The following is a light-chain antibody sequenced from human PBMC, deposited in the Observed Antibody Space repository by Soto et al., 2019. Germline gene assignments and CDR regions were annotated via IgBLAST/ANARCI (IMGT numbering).Light chain of an antibody. CDR1: SSDVGGYNY. V-gene: IGLV2-8*01. Sequence: QSALTQPPSASGSPGQSVTISCTGTSSDVGGYNYVSWYQQHPGKAPKLMIYEVSKRPSGVSDRFSGSKSGNTASLTVSGLQAEDEADYYCSSYAGSNNFVVFGGGPKLTVL. CDR2: EVS. CDR3: SSYAGSNNFVV. J-gene: IGLJ2*01.